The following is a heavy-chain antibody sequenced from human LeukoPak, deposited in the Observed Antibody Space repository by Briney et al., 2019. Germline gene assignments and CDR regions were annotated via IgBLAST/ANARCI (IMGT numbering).Heavy chain of an antibody. Sequence: SQTLSLTCTVSGGSISSGSYYWGWIRQPPGKGLEWIGSIYYSGSTYYNPSLKSRVTISVDTSKNQFSLKLSSVTAADTAVYYCARTGGVPADYEGWFDPWGQGTLVTVSS. CDR1: GGSISSGSYY. CDR3: ARTGGVPADYEGWFDP. CDR2: IYYSGST. D-gene: IGHD2-2*01. J-gene: IGHJ5*02. V-gene: IGHV4-39*07.